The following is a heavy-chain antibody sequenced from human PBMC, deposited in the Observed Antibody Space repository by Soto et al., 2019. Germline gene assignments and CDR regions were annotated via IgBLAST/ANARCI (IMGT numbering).Heavy chain of an antibody. CDR2: ISAYSGNT. V-gene: IGHV1-18*01. D-gene: IGHD6-6*01. CDR3: ARESKPSSSSSFDY. CDR1: GYTFTSYD. Sequence: ASVKVSCKASGYTFTSYDINWVRQATGQGLERMGWISAYSGNTDYAQKIQGRVTMTTDTSTSTAYMELRSLRSDDTAVYYCARESKPSSSSSFDYWGQGTLVTVSS. J-gene: IGHJ4*02.